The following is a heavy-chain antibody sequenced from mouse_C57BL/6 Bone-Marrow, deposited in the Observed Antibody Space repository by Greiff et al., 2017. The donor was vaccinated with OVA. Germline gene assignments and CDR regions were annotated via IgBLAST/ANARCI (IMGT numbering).Heavy chain of an antibody. CDR2: IDPETGGT. CDR1: GYTFTDYE. CDR3: TRGYSNYYAMDY. J-gene: IGHJ4*01. V-gene: IGHV1-15*01. D-gene: IGHD2-5*01. Sequence: VQLQQSGAELVRPGASVTLSCKASGYTFTDYEMHWVKQTPVHGLEWIGAIDPETGGTDYNQMLKGKAILTADKYSSTAYMELRSLTAEDSAVYYSTRGYSNYYAMDYWGQGTAVTVSS.